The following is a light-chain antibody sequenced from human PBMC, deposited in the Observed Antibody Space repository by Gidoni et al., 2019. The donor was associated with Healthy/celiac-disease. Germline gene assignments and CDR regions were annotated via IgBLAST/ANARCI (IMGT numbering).Light chain of an antibody. CDR2: SNN. J-gene: IGLJ1*01. CDR3: AAWDDSLNGLYV. CDR1: SSNIGSNT. Sequence: QSVLTQPPSASGTPGQRGTISCSGSSSNIGSNTVNLYQQLPGTAPKLLIYSNNQRPSGVPDRFSGSKSGTSASLAISGLQSEDEADYYCAAWDDSLNGLYVFGTGTKVTVL. V-gene: IGLV1-44*01.